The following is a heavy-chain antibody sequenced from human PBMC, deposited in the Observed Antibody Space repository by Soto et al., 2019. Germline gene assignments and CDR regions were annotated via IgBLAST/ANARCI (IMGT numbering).Heavy chain of an antibody. V-gene: IGHV4-34*01. CDR3: ASLAMVRGVIYAFDI. J-gene: IGHJ3*02. Sequence: QVQLQQWGAGLLKPSETLSLTCAVYGGSFSGYYWSWIRQPPGKGLEWIGEINHSGSTNYNPSLKDGVTISVDTAKNQFSLKLSSVTAADTAVYYCASLAMVRGVIYAFDIWGQGTMVTVSS. CDR2: INHSGST. CDR1: GGSFSGYY. D-gene: IGHD3-10*01.